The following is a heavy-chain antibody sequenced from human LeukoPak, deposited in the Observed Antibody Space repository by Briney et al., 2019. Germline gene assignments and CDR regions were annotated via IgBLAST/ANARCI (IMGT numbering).Heavy chain of an antibody. CDR3: ARRCSGGSLYNWFDP. D-gene: IGHD2-15*01. J-gene: IGHJ5*02. CDR2: IYYSGST. V-gene: IGHV4-59*12. Sequence: SETLSLTCTVSGGSISSYYWSWIRQPPGKGLEWIGYIYYSGSTNYNPSLKSRVTISVDTSKNQFSLKLSSVTAADTAVYYCARRCSGGSLYNWFDPWGQGTLVTVSS. CDR1: GGSISSYY.